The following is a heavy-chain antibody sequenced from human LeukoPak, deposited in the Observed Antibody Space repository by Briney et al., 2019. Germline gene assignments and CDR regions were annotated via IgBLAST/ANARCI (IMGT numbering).Heavy chain of an antibody. V-gene: IGHV3-53*01. D-gene: IGHD5-18*01. CDR1: GFTVSSNY. CDR2: IYSGGST. CDR3: ATRVVDTAMATLDY. J-gene: IGHJ4*02. Sequence: GGSLRLSCAASGFTVSSNYMSWVRQAPGKGLEWVSVIYSGGSTYYADSVKGRFTISRDNSKNTLYLQMNSLRAEDTAVYYCATRVVDTAMATLDYWGQGTLVTVSS.